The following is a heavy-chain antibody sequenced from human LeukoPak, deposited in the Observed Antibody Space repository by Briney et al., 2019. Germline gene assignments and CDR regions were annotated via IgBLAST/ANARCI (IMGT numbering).Heavy chain of an antibody. V-gene: IGHV3-21*01. J-gene: IGHJ4*02. CDR3: ARGPTPFESSGTYFAR. CDR1: GFTFSSYN. Sequence: GRSLRLSCAASGFTFSSYNMVSVLQAPGKGLEWDSYISSRGRFTSYADSVKDRLTVSRVNANNSLYMEMNRLRAADTSVYYCARGPTPFESSGTYFARWGQGTLVTVSS. CDR2: ISSRGRFT. D-gene: IGHD1-26*01.